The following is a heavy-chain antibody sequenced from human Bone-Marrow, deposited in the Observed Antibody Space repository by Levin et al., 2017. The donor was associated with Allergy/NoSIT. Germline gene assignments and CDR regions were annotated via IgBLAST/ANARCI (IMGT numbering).Heavy chain of an antibody. D-gene: IGHD2-2*01. CDR3: AKDQTAAYNWGYFDY. CDR1: GFPFRNYA. Sequence: GESLKISCATSGFPFRNYAMSWVRQAPGKGLEWVSAISGSGGNTDYADSVKGRFTISRDNSMDTLYLQLNSLRADDTAVYYCAKDQTAAYNWGYFDYWGQGALVTVSS. CDR2: ISGSGGNT. J-gene: IGHJ4*02. V-gene: IGHV3-23*01.